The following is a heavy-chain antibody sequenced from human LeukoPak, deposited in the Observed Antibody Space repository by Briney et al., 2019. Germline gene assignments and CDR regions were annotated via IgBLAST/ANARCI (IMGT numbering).Heavy chain of an antibody. V-gene: IGHV3-7*04. CDR1: GFTFSSYE. D-gene: IGHD3/OR15-3a*01. CDR2: INQDGSEK. Sequence: GGSLRLSCVVSGFTFSSYEMNWVRQAPGKGLEWVANINQDGSEKYYVDSVKGRFTISRDNAKNSLYLQMNSLRVEETAVYYRARDEDWSHDYCGQGTLVTVSS. CDR3: ARDEDWSHDY. J-gene: IGHJ4*02.